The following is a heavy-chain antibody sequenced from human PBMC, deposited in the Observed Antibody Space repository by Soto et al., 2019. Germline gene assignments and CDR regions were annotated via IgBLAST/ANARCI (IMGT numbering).Heavy chain of an antibody. CDR3: AREDYSSSWDNNIDY. J-gene: IGHJ4*02. Sequence: GLSLRLSCAASGFTFSSDAMHWVRQAPGKGLEWVAVISYDGSNKYYADSVKGRFTISRDNSKNTLYLQMNSLRAEDTAVYYCAREDYSSSWDNNIDYWGQGTLVTVSS. CDR1: GFTFSSDA. D-gene: IGHD6-13*01. V-gene: IGHV3-30-3*01. CDR2: ISYDGSNK.